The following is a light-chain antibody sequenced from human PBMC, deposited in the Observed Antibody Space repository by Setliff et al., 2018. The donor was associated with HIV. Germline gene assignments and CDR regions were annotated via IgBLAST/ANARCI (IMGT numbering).Light chain of an antibody. Sequence: QSVLAQPSSVSMSPDQSITISCTGTNSDIGAYNYVSWYHKYPGKAPKLMIYAVTNRPSEVSNRFSGSKSGTTASLTISGLQAEYEADYYCCSYSSSSTLYVFGTGTKVTVL. CDR1: NSDIGAYNY. V-gene: IGLV2-14*03. CDR3: CSYSSSSTLYV. CDR2: AVT. J-gene: IGLJ1*01.